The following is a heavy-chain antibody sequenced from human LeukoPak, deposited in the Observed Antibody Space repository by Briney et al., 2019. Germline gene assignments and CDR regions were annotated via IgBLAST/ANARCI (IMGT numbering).Heavy chain of an antibody. J-gene: IGHJ4*02. V-gene: IGHV4-38-2*02. D-gene: IGHD6-19*01. CDR1: GYSISSAYY. CDR3: AREGIAVAGRAIDY. Sequence: SETLSLTCSVSGYSISSAYYWGWIRQPPGKGLEWIGTMYHSGSTNYNPSLKSRVTISVDTSKNQFSLKLSSVTAADTAVYFCAREGIAVAGRAIDYWGQGTLVTVSS. CDR2: MYHSGST.